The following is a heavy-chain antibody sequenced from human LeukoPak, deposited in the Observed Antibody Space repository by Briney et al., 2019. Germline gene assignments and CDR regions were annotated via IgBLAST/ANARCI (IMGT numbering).Heavy chain of an antibody. Sequence: PGXSLXLSCAASGFTVSDNYMTWVRQAPGKGLEWVSVIYSGGSTYYSDSVKGRFTISRHDPKNTLFLQMNSLRPEDTAVYYCARLEMATITHAFDIWGQGAMVTVSS. D-gene: IGHD5-24*01. CDR2: IYSGGST. J-gene: IGHJ3*02. V-gene: IGHV3-53*04. CDR1: GFTVSDNY. CDR3: ARLEMATITHAFDI.